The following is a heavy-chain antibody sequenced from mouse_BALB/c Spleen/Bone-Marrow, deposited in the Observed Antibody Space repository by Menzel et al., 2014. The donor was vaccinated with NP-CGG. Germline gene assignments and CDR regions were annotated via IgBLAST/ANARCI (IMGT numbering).Heavy chain of an antibody. V-gene: IGHV1-54*01. D-gene: IGHD2-1*01. J-gene: IGHJ2*01. CDR3: ARRIYYAMGY. CDR1: GYAFTNYL. Sequence: QVQLQQSGPELVRPGTSVKVSCKASGYAFTNYLMEWIKQRPGQGLEWIGVINPGSGGTNYNEKFKGKATLTADKSSSTAYMQLSSLTSDDSAVYFCARRIYYAMGYWSQGTTLTVSS. CDR2: INPGSGGT.